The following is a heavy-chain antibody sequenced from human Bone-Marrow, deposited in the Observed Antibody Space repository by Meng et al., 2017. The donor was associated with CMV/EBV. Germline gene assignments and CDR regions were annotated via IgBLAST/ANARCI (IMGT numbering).Heavy chain of an antibody. CDR3: ARIQGGARKYYYYYYGMDV. J-gene: IGHJ6*02. D-gene: IGHD3-16*01. V-gene: IGHV4-31*03. Sequence: SETLSLTCTVSGGSISSGGYYWSWIRQHPGKGLEWIGYIYYSGSTYYNPSLKSRVTISVDTSKNQFSLKLSSVTAADTAVYYCARIQGGARKYYYYYYGMDVWGQGTTVTVSS. CDR1: GGSISSGGYY. CDR2: IYYSGST.